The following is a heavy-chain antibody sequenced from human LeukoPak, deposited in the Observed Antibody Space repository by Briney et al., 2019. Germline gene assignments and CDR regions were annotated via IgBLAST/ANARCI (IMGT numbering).Heavy chain of an antibody. Sequence: QPGGSLRLSCAASGFTFSSYEMNWVHQAPGKGPEWVSYISSSGSTIYYADSVKGRFTISRDNAKNSLYLQMNSLRAEDTAVYYCARRLGYYYGMDVWGQGTTVTVSS. D-gene: IGHD7-27*01. CDR2: ISSSGSTI. J-gene: IGHJ6*02. CDR3: ARRLGYYYGMDV. CDR1: GFTFSSYE. V-gene: IGHV3-48*03.